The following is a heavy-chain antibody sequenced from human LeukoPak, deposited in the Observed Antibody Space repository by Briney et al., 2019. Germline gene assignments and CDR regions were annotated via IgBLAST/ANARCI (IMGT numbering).Heavy chain of an antibody. D-gene: IGHD3-10*01. Sequence: GRSLRLSCAASGFPFRSYGMPWVRQAPGKGLEWVAVIWYEDGSNRIYADSVRGRFTISRDNSRNTLYLHMNSLRAEDMAVYYCARDPNLYYYSSGSHFPSGFDSWGQGTLVTVSS. CDR3: ARDPNLYYYSSGSHFPSGFDS. CDR1: GFPFRSYG. V-gene: IGHV3-33*01. J-gene: IGHJ4*02. CDR2: IWYEDGSNR.